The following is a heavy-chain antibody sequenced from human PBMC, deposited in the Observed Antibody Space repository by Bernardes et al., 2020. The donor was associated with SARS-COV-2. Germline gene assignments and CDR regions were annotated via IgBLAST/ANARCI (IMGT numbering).Heavy chain of an antibody. CDR3: ARSGPYDYDSSGYYRSHYIDY. CDR2: IYSADYGGSA. CDR1: GFTASSSY. D-gene: IGHD3-22*01. J-gene: IGHJ4*02. Sequence: GSLRLSCAASGFTASSSYMSWVRQAPGRGLESVSIIYSADYGGSAYYADSVKGRFTISRDSSKNTLYLQMNSLRAEDTAVYYCARSGPYDYDSSGYYRSHYIDYWGQGTLVTVSS. V-gene: IGHV3-53*01.